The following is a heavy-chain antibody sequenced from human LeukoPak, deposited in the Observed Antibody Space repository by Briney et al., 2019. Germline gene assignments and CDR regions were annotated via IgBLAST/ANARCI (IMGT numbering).Heavy chain of an antibody. CDR1: GFTLSSYAM. V-gene: IGHV4-4*02. CDR3: ARASSGSYSRYFDY. CDR2: IYHSGTT. J-gene: IGHJ4*02. Sequence: PGGSLRLSCAASGFTLSSYAMSWVRQPPGKGLEWIGEIYHSGTTNYNPSLKSRVTISVDKSKNQFSLNLSSVTAADTAVYYCARASSGSYSRYFDYWGQGTLVTVSS. D-gene: IGHD1-26*01.